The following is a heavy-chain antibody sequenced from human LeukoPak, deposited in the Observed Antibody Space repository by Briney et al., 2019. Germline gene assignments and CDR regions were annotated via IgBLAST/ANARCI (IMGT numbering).Heavy chain of an antibody. CDR1: RFTVSSNY. D-gene: IGHD2/OR15-2a*01. J-gene: IGHJ3*02. V-gene: IGHV3-66*01. Sequence: GGSLRLSCAASRFTVSSNYMSWVRQAPGKGLEWVSVIYSGGSTYYADSVKGRFTISRDNSKNTLYLQMNSLRAEDTAVFYCARVSSTMTDAFDIWGQGTMVTVSS. CDR3: ARVSSTMTDAFDI. CDR2: IYSGGST.